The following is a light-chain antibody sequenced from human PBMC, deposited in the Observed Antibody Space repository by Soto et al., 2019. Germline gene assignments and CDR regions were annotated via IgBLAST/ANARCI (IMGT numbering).Light chain of an antibody. V-gene: IGLV1-40*01. CDR1: SSNIGAGYE. J-gene: IGLJ1*01. Sequence: QSVLTQPPSVSEAPGQRVTISCTGSSSNIGAGYEAHWYQQVPGTAPKLLIYENNNRTSGVPDRFSGSKSGTSASLAITGLQAEDEAEYYCQSYDSRLSGYVFGTGTKVTVL. CDR2: ENN. CDR3: QSYDSRLSGYV.